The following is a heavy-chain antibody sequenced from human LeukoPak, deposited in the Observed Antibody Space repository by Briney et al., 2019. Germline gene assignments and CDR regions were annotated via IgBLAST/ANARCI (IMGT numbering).Heavy chain of an antibody. V-gene: IGHV5-51*01. J-gene: IGHJ4*02. CDR2: IYPGDSES. Sequence: GESLKISCKGSGYSFTTYWIGWVRQMPGKGLEWMGIIYPGDSESRYSPSFQGQVTISADKSISTAYLQWSSLKASDTAMYYCARRRDLYSGSYYPFDYWGQGTLVTVSS. D-gene: IGHD1-26*01. CDR1: GYSFTTYW. CDR3: ARRRDLYSGSYYPFDY.